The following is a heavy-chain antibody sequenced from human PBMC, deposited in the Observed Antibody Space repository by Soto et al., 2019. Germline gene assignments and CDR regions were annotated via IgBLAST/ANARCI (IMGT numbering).Heavy chain of an antibody. J-gene: IGHJ4*02. CDR1: AGSISNLNYY. V-gene: IGHV4-39*07. CDR3: ARDFSMVIVAPGY. Sequence: SETLSLTCTVSAGSISNLNYYWGWIRQPPGKGLQWIGTIYYTGSTYYNPSLNGRVTISVDTSENQFSLRAEDTAVYYCARDFSMVIVAPGYWGQGTLVTVSS. CDR2: IYYTGST. D-gene: IGHD5-12*01.